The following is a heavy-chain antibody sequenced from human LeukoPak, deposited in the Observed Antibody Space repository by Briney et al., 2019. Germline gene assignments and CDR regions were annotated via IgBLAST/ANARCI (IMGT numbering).Heavy chain of an antibody. Sequence: SGGSLRLSCAASGFTFSDYYMSWIRQAPGKGLEWVSYISSSGSTIYYADSVKGQFTISRDNAKNSLYLQMNSLRAEDTAVYYCARATWNDDHGMDVWGQGTTVTVSS. CDR2: ISSSGSTI. V-gene: IGHV3-11*01. J-gene: IGHJ6*02. CDR1: GFTFSDYY. CDR3: ARATWNDDHGMDV. D-gene: IGHD1-1*01.